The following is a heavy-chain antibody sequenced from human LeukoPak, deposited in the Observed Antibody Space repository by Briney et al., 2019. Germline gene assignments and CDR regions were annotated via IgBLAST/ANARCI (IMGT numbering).Heavy chain of an antibody. J-gene: IGHJ4*02. CDR3: ARAFCVGECFVLHIFFDS. Sequence: GSLRLSCAASGFTFSGSALHWVRQASGKGLEWIGSIYQRATVHYNPSLKSRVTISLDTSKNHFSLNLRSMQASDTAVYYCARAFCVGECFVLHIFFDSWGQGTLVTVSS. CDR2: IYQRATV. D-gene: IGHD2-21*01. CDR1: GFTFSGSA. V-gene: IGHV4-38-2*01.